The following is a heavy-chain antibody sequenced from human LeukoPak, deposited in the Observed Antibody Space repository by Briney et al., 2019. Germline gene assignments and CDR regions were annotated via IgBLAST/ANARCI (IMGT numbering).Heavy chain of an antibody. CDR2: IQYSGST. CDR1: DGSISNYY. J-gene: IGHJ6*02. CDR3: ARDLGLGYCSTTSCSYGLDV. V-gene: IGHV4-59*01. D-gene: IGHD2-2*01. Sequence: SETLSLTCSVSDGSISNYYWTWIRQPPGKGLEWIGNIQYSGSTNFNPSLKRRVTVSVDTSKNQVSLKLRSVTAADTAVYYCARDLGLGYCSTTSCSYGLDVGGQGTTVFVS.